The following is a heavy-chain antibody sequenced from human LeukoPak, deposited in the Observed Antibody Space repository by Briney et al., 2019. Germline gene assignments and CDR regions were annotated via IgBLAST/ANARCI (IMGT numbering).Heavy chain of an antibody. V-gene: IGHV4-39*01. D-gene: IGHD5-12*01. CDR1: GGSISSSSYY. CDR3: ARRGRRGYSGYAFDY. Sequence: SETLSLTCTVSGGSISSSSYYWGWIRQPPGKGLEWIGSIYYGGSTYYNPSLKSRVTISVDTSKNQFSLKLSSVTAADTAVYYCARRGRRGYSGYAFDYWGQGTLVTVSS. CDR2: IYYGGST. J-gene: IGHJ4*02.